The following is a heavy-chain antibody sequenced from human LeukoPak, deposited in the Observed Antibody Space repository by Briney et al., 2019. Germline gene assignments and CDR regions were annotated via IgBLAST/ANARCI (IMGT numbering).Heavy chain of an antibody. CDR3: AKDRQTTKYYFDY. V-gene: IGHV3-30*18. Sequence: PGRSLRLSCAASGFTFSSYGMHWVRQAPGKGLEWVAVISYDGSNKYYADSVKGRFTISGDNSKNTLYLQMNSLRAEDTAVYYCAKDRQTTKYYFDYWGQGTLVTVSS. J-gene: IGHJ4*02. D-gene: IGHD4-17*01. CDR2: ISYDGSNK. CDR1: GFTFSSYG.